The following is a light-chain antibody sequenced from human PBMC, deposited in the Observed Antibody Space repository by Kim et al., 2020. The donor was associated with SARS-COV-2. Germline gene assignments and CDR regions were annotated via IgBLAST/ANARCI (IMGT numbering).Light chain of an antibody. CDR1: KLGDKY. V-gene: IGLV3-1*01. J-gene: IGLJ2*01. CDR3: QAWDSSIVV. CDR2: QDN. Sequence: SVSPGQTASITCSGDKLGDKYVCWYQQRPGQSPVLVIYQDNKRPSGIPERFSGSNSGNTATLTISGTQAMDEADYYCQAWDSSIVVFGGGTKVTVL.